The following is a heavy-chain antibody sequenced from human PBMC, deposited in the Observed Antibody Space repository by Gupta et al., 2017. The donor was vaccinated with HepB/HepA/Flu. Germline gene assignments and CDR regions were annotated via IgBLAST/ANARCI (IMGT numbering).Heavy chain of an antibody. CDR3: AREGSYYFDY. CDR1: GFTFSSYE. Sequence: EVQLVASGGGLVQPGGSLRLSCAASGFTFSSYEMMWFRQAPGKGLEWLSYISSSGSTIYYADSVKGRFTISRDNAKNSLYLQMNSLRVEDTAGYYCAREGSYYFDYWGQGTLVSVSS. CDR2: ISSSGSTI. D-gene: IGHD3-10*01. V-gene: IGHV3-48*03. J-gene: IGHJ4*02.